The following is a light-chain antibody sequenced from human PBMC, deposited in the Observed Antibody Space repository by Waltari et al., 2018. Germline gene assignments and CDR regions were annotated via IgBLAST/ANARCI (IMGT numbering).Light chain of an antibody. Sequence: QSVLTQPPSASGTPGQRVPIPCSGSSSNIGSNTVNWYQQPPGPAPKLLIYSNNQRPSGVPGRFSGSKSGTSASLAISGLQSEDEADYYCAAWDDSLAWVFGGGTKLTVL. J-gene: IGLJ3*02. V-gene: IGLV1-44*01. CDR1: SSNIGSNT. CDR2: SNN. CDR3: AAWDDSLAWV.